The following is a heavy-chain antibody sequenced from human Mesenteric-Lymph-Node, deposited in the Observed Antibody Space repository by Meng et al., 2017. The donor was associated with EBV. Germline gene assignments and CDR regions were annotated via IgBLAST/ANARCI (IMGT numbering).Heavy chain of an antibody. J-gene: IGHJ4*02. CDR1: EFTLSNAW. Sequence: EGELVGSGGGLVKPEESLRLSFVASEFTLSNAWMSWVRQAPGKGLEWVGRIKSKTDGETTHYAAPVKGRFTISRDDSKNTLFLQMNSLQTEDTAVYYCTTDPAAPFDYWGQGTLVTVSS. CDR3: TTDPAAPFDY. V-gene: IGHV3-15*01. CDR2: IKSKTDGETT. D-gene: IGHD6-25*01.